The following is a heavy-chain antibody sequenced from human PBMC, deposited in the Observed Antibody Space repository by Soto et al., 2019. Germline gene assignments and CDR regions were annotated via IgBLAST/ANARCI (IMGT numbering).Heavy chain of an antibody. V-gene: IGHV3-7*01. CDR1: GFTFSSYW. D-gene: IGHD5-12*01. CDR2: IKQDGSEK. CDR3: ARDPVDIVATYFNY. Sequence: EGQLVESGGGLVQPGGSLRLSCAASGFTFSSYWMSWVRQAPGKGLEWVANIKQDGSEKYYVDSVKGRFTISRDNAKNSLSLQMNSLRAEDTAVYYCARDPVDIVATYFNYWGQGTLVTVSS. J-gene: IGHJ4*02.